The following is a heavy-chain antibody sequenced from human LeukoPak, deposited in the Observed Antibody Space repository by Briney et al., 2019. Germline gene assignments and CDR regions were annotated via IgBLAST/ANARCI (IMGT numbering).Heavy chain of an antibody. J-gene: IGHJ6*03. CDR1: GYSISSGYY. Sequence: PSETLSLTCAVSGYSISSGYYWGWIRPPPGKGLEWIGSIYHSGSTYYNPSLKSRVTISVDTSKNHFSLKLSSVTAEDTAVYYCARLEAGYVAGIPYYYYYYYMDVGGKGTTVTVS. V-gene: IGHV4-38-2*01. D-gene: IGHD6-19*01. CDR2: IYHSGST. CDR3: ARLEAGYVAGIPYYYYYYYMDV.